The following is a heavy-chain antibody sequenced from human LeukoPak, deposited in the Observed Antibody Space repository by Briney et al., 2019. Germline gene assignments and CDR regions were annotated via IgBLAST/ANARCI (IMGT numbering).Heavy chain of an antibody. D-gene: IGHD5-18*01. Sequence: SETLSLTCTVSGGSISSYYWSWLRQPPGKGLEWIGYIYYSGSTNYNPSLKCRVTISVDTSKNQFSLKLSSVTAADTAVYYCARVGVDTAMVYFDYWGQGTLSPSP. J-gene: IGHJ4*02. V-gene: IGHV4-59*01. CDR1: GGSISSYY. CDR3: ARVGVDTAMVYFDY. CDR2: IYYSGST.